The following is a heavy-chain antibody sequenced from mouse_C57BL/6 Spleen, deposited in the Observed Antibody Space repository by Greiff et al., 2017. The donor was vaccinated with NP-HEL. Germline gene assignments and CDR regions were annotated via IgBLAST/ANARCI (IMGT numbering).Heavy chain of an antibody. D-gene: IGHD1-1*01. Sequence: VQLQQPGAELVRPGTSVKLSCKASGYTFTSYWMHWVKQRPGQGLEWIGVIDPSDSYTNYNQKFKGKATLTVDTSSSTAYMQLSSLTSEDSAVYYCATGYGSSYGWYFDVWGTGTTVTVSS. V-gene: IGHV1-59*01. CDR3: ATGYGSSYGWYFDV. CDR1: GYTFTSYW. J-gene: IGHJ1*03. CDR2: IDPSDSYT.